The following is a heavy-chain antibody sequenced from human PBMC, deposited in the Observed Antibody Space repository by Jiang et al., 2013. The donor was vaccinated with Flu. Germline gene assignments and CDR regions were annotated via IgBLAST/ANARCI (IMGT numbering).Heavy chain of an antibody. Sequence: GLVKPSETLSLTCAVSGYSISSGYYWGWIRQSPGKGLEWIGSIHHSGSTYYNPSLKSRVTMSLDTSKSQFSLKLSSVTAADTAVYYCANLDWNAGWGQGTLVTVSS. CDR2: IHHSGST. CDR1: GYSISSGYY. V-gene: IGHV4-38-2*01. J-gene: IGHJ4*02. D-gene: IGHD3/OR15-3a*01. CDR3: ANLDWNAG.